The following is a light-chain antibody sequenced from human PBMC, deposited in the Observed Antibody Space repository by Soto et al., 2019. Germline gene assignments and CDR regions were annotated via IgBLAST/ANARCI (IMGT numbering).Light chain of an antibody. Sequence: DIQMTQSPSTLSASVGDRVTITCRASQSISYWLAWYQQKPGKAPNLLIYKASTLQSGVPSRFSGSGSGTEFTLTISSLQPDDFATYYCQQYHSYSSWTFGQGTKVEIK. V-gene: IGKV1-5*03. CDR3: QQYHSYSSWT. J-gene: IGKJ1*01. CDR1: QSISYW. CDR2: KAS.